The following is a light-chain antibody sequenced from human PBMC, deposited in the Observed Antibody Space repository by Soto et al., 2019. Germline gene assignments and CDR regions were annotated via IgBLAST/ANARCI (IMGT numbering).Light chain of an antibody. Sequence: VITLLPPTLSASPGERATLSCRACQSVSSSLAWYQQKPGQAPRLLIYGASTRATGIPARFSGSGSGTEFTLTISSLQSEDFAGYYCQQYNNWPPITFGQGTRLEI. CDR1: QSVSSS. CDR2: GAS. V-gene: IGKV3-15*01. J-gene: IGKJ5*01. CDR3: QQYNNWPPIT.